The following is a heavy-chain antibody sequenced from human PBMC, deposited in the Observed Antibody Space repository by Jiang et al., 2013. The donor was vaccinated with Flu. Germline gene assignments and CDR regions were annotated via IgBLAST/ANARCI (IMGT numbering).Heavy chain of an antibody. V-gene: IGHV3-11*01. CDR3: AKATIDYDTSGSYRGFDP. Sequence: RLSCAASGFIFSDYYMRWIRQAPGKGLEWVSDISSSGSTTYYTDSVKGRFTVSRDNAKNSLYLQINNLRAEDTAMYYCAKATIDYDTSGSYRGFDPWGQGTLVTVSS. D-gene: IGHD3-22*01. CDR1: GFIFSDYY. J-gene: IGHJ5*02. CDR2: ISSSGSTT.